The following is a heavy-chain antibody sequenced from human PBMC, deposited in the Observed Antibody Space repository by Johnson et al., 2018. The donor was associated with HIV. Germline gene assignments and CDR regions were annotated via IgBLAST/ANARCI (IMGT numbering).Heavy chain of an antibody. V-gene: IGHV3-30*04. CDR3: AREREGACDI. J-gene: IGHJ3*02. Sequence: QVQLVESGGGVVQPGRSLRLSCAASGFTFSSYAMHWVRQAPGKGLEWVAVISYDGSNKYYADSVKGRFTISRENSKNTLYLQMNSLRAEDTAVYYCAREREGACDIWGQGTMGTVSS. CDR1: GFTFSSYA. CDR2: ISYDGSNK.